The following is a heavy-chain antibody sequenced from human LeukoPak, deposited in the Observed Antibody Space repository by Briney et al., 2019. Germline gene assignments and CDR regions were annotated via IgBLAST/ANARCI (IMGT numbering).Heavy chain of an antibody. Sequence: HSETLSLTCSVPGDSISIYYWSWIRQPPGKGLEWIGYIDHTGSTNYNPSLNSRVTISRDTSKNHFSLKLSSVTAADTAVYFCARGRVSSSTYYSTYYYYFYMDVWGKGTTVTVSS. CDR2: IDHTGST. V-gene: IGHV4-59*01. CDR3: ARGRVSSSTYYSTYYYYFYMDV. CDR1: GDSISIYY. J-gene: IGHJ6*03. D-gene: IGHD4-11*01.